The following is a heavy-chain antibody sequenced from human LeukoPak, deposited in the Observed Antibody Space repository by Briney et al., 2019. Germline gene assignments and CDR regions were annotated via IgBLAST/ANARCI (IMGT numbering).Heavy chain of an antibody. Sequence: SSETLSLTCTVSGDSISSTSYYWGWIRQPPGEGLECIASIYYDGSTHYNPSLKSRVTISVDTSKNQFSLKLNSVTAADTAAYYCARGGYEDPFDYWGQGTLVAVAS. CDR3: ARGGYEDPFDY. CDR2: IYYDGST. D-gene: IGHD5-12*01. J-gene: IGHJ4*02. V-gene: IGHV4-39*07. CDR1: GDSISSTSYY.